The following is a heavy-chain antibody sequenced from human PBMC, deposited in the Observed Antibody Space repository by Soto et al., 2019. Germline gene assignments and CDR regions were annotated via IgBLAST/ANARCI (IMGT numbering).Heavy chain of an antibody. CDR1: GGSISSGGYY. D-gene: IGHD5-12*01. Sequence: SETLSLTCTVSGGSISSGGYYWSWIRQHPGKGLEWVGYSYYTGSSYYNPSLKSRVTISVDASKNQLSLRLASVTAADTAVYYCARDLRGYSRYDYLDYWGQG. CDR3: ARDLRGYSRYDYLDY. CDR2: SYYTGSS. V-gene: IGHV4-31*03. J-gene: IGHJ4*02.